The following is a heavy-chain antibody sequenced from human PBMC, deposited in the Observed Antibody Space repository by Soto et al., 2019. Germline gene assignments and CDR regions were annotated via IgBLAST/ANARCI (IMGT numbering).Heavy chain of an antibody. CDR2: IRSKANSYAT. J-gene: IGHJ6*02. V-gene: IGHV3-73*01. CDR3: TMSDYGDYYYYGMDV. Sequence: GGSLRLSCAASGFTFSGSAMHWVRQASGKGLEWVGRIRSKANSYATAYDASVKGRFTISRDDSKNTAYLQMNSLKTEDTAVYYCTMSDYGDYYYYGMDVWGQGTTVTVSS. CDR1: GFTFSGSA. D-gene: IGHD4-17*01.